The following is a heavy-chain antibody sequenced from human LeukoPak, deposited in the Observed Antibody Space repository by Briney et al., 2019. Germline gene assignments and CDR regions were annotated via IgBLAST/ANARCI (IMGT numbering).Heavy chain of an antibody. Sequence: SETLSLTCTASGGSISSYYWSWIRQPAGKGLEWIGRIYTSGSTNYNPSLKSRVTMSVDTSKNQFSLKLSSVTAADTAVYYCARSPYYYDSSGYFAFDIWGQGTMVTVSS. CDR1: GGSISSYY. CDR2: IYTSGST. CDR3: ARSPYYYDSSGYFAFDI. V-gene: IGHV4-4*07. D-gene: IGHD3-22*01. J-gene: IGHJ3*02.